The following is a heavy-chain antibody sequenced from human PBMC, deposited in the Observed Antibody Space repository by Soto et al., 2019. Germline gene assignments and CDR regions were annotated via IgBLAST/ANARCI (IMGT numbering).Heavy chain of an antibody. J-gene: IGHJ6*03. CDR1: GFTVSSNY. D-gene: IGHD2-2*01. V-gene: IGHV3-66*01. CDR3: ASDGPQLLSYCYYMDV. CDR2: IYSGGST. Sequence: GGSLGLSCAASGFTVSSNYMSWVRQAPGKGLEWVSVIYSGGSTYYADSVKGRFTISRDNSKNTLYLQMNSLRAEDTAVYYCASDGPQLLSYCYYMDVWGKGTTVSVS.